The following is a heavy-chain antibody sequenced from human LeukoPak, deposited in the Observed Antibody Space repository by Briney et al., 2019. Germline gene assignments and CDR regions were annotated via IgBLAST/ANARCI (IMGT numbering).Heavy chain of an antibody. D-gene: IGHD1-26*01. J-gene: IGHJ4*02. CDR2: INWNGGRT. CDR1: GFMFDDYG. Sequence: GGSLRLSCAASGFMFDDYGMSWVRQAPGKGLEWVSGINWNGGRTGYADSVKGRFTISRDNAKNSLYLQMNSLRAEDTALYYCARDSEWGLLRSDYWGQGTLVTVSS. CDR3: ARDSEWGLLRSDY. V-gene: IGHV3-20*04.